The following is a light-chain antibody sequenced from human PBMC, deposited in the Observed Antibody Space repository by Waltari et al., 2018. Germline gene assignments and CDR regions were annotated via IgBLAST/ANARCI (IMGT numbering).Light chain of an antibody. V-gene: IGLV2-23*02. J-gene: IGLJ1*01. CDR1: SANVGSYYL. CDR3: CAFAGRGFYV. Sequence: SALTQPASVSGSPGKSITISCTETSANVGSYYLLSWYKRHPGGAPKLLIYEVSERPAGVSIRFSGSKAGKTASLTISGLQPEDEADYYCCAFAGRGFYVFGTGTQVTVL. CDR2: EVS.